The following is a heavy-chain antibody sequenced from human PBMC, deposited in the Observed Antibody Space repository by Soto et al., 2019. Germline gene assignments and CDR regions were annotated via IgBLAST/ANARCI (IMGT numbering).Heavy chain of an antibody. CDR2: VSYDGSNK. CDR3: AKDPRRYDRPNWFDP. Sequence: PGGSLRLSCAASGFTFSSYGMHWVRQAPGKGLEWVAVVSYDGSNKYYADSVKGRFTISRDNSKNTLYLQMNSLRAEDTAVYYCAKDPRRYDRPNWFDPWGQGTLVTVSS. D-gene: IGHD3-16*01. J-gene: IGHJ5*02. V-gene: IGHV3-30*18. CDR1: GFTFSSYG.